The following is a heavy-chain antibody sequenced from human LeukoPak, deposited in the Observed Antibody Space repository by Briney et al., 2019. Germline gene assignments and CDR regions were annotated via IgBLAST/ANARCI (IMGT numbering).Heavy chain of an antibody. CDR2: INPSGGST. D-gene: IGHD6-13*01. CDR1: VYTFTSYY. J-gene: IGHJ4*02. V-gene: IGHV1-46*01. CDR3: AREKAAAGDY. Sequence: ASVKGSCKASVYTFTSYYMHSVRQAPGQGLEWMGIINPSGGSTSYAQNFQGRITMTRDTSTSTVYMELSSLRSEDTAVYYCAREKAAAGDYWGQGTLVTVSS.